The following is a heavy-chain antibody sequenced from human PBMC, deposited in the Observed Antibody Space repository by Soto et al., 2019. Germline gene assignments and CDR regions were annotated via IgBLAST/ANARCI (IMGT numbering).Heavy chain of an antibody. V-gene: IGHV3-23*01. CDR1: GFTFSSYA. J-gene: IGHJ5*02. CDR2: ISGSGGST. Sequence: PGGSLRLSCAASGFTFSSYAMSWVRQAPGKGLEWVSAISGSGGSTYYADSVKGRFTISRDNSKNTLYLQMNSLRAEDTAVYYCVIPPVRYSSSPPPAWGQGTLVTVSS. D-gene: IGHD6-13*01. CDR3: VIPPVRYSSSPPPA.